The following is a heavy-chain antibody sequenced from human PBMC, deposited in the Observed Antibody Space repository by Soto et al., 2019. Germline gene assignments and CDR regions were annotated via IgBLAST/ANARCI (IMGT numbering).Heavy chain of an antibody. Sequence: PSATLSLTSAVYGGSFSGYYCSCIRHPPGKGLQWIGEINHSGSTHYNPALKSRVTISVATSKSHFSXXXXXXXXAXTPVYYGAXXXXXXYDLWSGYPLYYYHYGMDVWGQGTTVTVS. CDR3: AXXXXXXYDLWSGYPLYYYHYGMDV. J-gene: IGHJ6*02. CDR1: GGSFSGYY. CDR2: INHSGST. V-gene: IGHV4-34*01. D-gene: IGHD3-3*01.